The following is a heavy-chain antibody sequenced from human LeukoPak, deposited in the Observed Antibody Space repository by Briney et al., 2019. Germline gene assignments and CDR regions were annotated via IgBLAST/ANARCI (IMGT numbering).Heavy chain of an antibody. CDR3: ASSLWSYFDY. CDR1: GGSISSYY. Sequence: SETLSLTCTVSGGSISSYYWSWIRQPPGKGLEWIGYIYYSGSTNYNPSLKSRVTISVDTSKNQFSLKLSSVAAADTAVYYCASSLWSYFDYWGQGTLVTVPS. D-gene: IGHD3-10*01. V-gene: IGHV4-59*01. CDR2: IYYSGST. J-gene: IGHJ4*02.